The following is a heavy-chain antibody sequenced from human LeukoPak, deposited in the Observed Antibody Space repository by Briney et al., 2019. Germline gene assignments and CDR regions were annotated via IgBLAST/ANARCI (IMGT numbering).Heavy chain of an antibody. CDR1: GGSFSGYY. D-gene: IGHD5-18*01. CDR3: ARAGGYSYGYLDY. Sequence: PSETLSLTXAVYGGSFSGYYWSWIRQPPGKGLEWIGEINHSGSTNYNPSLKSRVTISVDTSKNQFSLKLSSVTAADTAVYYCARAGGYSYGYLDYWGQGTLVTVSS. V-gene: IGHV4-34*01. J-gene: IGHJ4*02. CDR2: INHSGST.